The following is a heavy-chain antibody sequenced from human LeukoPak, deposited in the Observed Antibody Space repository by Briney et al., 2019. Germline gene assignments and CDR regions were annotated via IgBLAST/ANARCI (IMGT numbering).Heavy chain of an antibody. J-gene: IGHJ2*01. V-gene: IGHV3-11*01. CDR2: ISSSGSTI. CDR1: GFTFSDYY. CDR3: ARDASPTTYWYFDL. Sequence: GGSLRLSCAASGFTFSDYYMSWIRQAPGKGLEWVSYISSSGSTIYYADSVKGRFTISRDNAKNSLCLQMNSLRAEDTAVYYCARDASPTTYWYFDLWGRGTLVTVSS. D-gene: IGHD2/OR15-2a*01.